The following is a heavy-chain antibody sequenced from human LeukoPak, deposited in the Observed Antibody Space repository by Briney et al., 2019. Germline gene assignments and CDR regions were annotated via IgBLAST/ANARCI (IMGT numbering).Heavy chain of an antibody. V-gene: IGHV4-59*01. CDR2: IYYSGSA. CDR1: GGSISSYY. CDR3: ARSMAGEIATITALFDY. J-gene: IGHJ4*02. D-gene: IGHD5-24*01. Sequence: SETLSLTCTVSGGSISSYYWNWIRQPPGKGLEWIGYIYYSGSANYNPSLKSRVTISVDTSKNQFSLKLSSVTAADTAVYYCARSMAGEIATITALFDYWGQGTLVTVSS.